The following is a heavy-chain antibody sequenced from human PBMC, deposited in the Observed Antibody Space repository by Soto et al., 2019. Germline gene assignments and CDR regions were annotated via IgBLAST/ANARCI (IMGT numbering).Heavy chain of an antibody. Sequence: ASVKVSCKASGYTFSNYGISWVRQAPGQGLEWMGWIRGYNGNTNYAQNFQGRVTMTADPSTRTAYMDLRSLISVDTAVYFCARKSSSSSWFDPWGQGTLGTAPQ. CDR2: IRGYNGNT. J-gene: IGHJ5*02. CDR1: GYTFSNYG. D-gene: IGHD6-6*01. V-gene: IGHV1-18*01. CDR3: ARKSSSSSWFDP.